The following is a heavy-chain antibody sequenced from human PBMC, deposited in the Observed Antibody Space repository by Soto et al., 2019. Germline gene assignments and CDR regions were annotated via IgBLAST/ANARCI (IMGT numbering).Heavy chain of an antibody. J-gene: IGHJ5*02. D-gene: IGHD1-20*01. CDR2: IDPIDSYT. CDR3: ARIESITRNWFDP. Sequence: GESLKISFKGSGYSFTSYWISWVRQMPVKGLEWMGNIDPIDSYTNYSPSLQGHVTFSADTSISTAYLQWSSLKASDSAMYYCARIESITRNWFDPWGQGTLVPVSS. CDR1: GYSFTSYW. V-gene: IGHV5-10-1*01.